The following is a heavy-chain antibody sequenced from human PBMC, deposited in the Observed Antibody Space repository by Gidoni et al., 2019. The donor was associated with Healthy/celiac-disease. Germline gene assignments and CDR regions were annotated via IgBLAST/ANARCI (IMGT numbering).Heavy chain of an antibody. CDR3: AKDRGAARSFDY. J-gene: IGHJ4*02. V-gene: IGHV3-9*01. D-gene: IGHD6-6*01. Sequence: EVQLVESGGGLVQPVRSLRPSCAASGFTFDDYAMHWVRQAPGKGLEWVSGISWNRGSIGYADSVKGRFTISRDNAKNSLYLQMNSLRAEDTALYYCAKDRGAARSFDYWGQGTLVTVSS. CDR2: ISWNRGSI. CDR1: GFTFDDYA.